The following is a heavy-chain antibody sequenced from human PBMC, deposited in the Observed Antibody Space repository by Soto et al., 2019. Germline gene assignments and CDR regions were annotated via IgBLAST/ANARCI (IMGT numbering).Heavy chain of an antibody. J-gene: IGHJ4*02. Sequence: EVQLVESGGGLVQPGGSLTLSCAASGFTFRSYEMHWVRQPPGKGLQWISYISADGSGTYYADSVGGRFTISRDNARNSLSLQMNSLRADDTAIYYCVRDLHEPLPADVLRVTKWGQGTQVTVSS. CDR3: VRDLHEPLPADVLRVTK. D-gene: IGHD3-3*01. V-gene: IGHV3-48*03. CDR1: GFTFRSYE. CDR2: ISADGSGT.